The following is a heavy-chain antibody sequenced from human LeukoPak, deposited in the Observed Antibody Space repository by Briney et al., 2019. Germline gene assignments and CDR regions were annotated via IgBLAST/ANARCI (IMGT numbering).Heavy chain of an antibody. D-gene: IGHD3-9*01. Sequence: PGGSLTLSCAVSGITLSNYGMSWVRQAPGKGLEWVSAISGSGGSTYYADSVKGRFTISRDNSKNTLYLQMNSLRAEDTAVYYCANNYDILTGYYFDYFDYWGQGTLVTVSS. J-gene: IGHJ4*02. CDR2: ISGSGGST. V-gene: IGHV3-23*01. CDR1: GITLSNYG. CDR3: ANNYDILTGYYFDYFDY.